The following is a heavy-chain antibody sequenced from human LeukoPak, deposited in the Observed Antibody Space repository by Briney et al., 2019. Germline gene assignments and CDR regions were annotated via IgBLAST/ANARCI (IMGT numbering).Heavy chain of an antibody. Sequence: GGSLRLSCVASGFTFSSYVMHWVRQAPGKGLEYVSAMSSNGGSTYYAKSVKGRFTISRDISKNTLYLQMGCLRAEDMAVYYCARSGISMVRGVSFYYYGMDVWGQGTTVTVSS. J-gene: IGHJ6*02. V-gene: IGHV3-64*01. D-gene: IGHD3-10*01. CDR1: GFTFSSYV. CDR2: MSSNGGST. CDR3: ARSGISMVRGVSFYYYGMDV.